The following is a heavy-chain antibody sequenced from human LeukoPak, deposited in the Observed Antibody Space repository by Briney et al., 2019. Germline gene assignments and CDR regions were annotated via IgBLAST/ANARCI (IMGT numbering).Heavy chain of an antibody. V-gene: IGHV4-34*01. CDR2: INHSGST. CDR1: GGSFSDYY. Sequence: PSETLSLTCAVYGGSFSDYYWSWIRQPPGKGLEWIGEINHSGSTNYNPSLKSRVTISVDMSKNQLSLKLSSVTAADTAVYYCARLVFANRWANYFDPWGQGTLVTVSS. CDR3: ARLVFANRWANYFDP. J-gene: IGHJ5*02. D-gene: IGHD4/OR15-4a*01.